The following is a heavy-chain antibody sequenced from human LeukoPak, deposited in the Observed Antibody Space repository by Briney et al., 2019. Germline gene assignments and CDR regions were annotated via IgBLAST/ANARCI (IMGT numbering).Heavy chain of an antibody. CDR1: GGSISSGDYY. CDR2: IYHSGST. CDR3: ARGGLFSSGYYAPIFDY. J-gene: IGHJ4*02. D-gene: IGHD3-22*01. V-gene: IGHV4-30-2*01. Sequence: SETLSLTCTVSGGSISSGDYYWSWIRQPPGKGLEWIGYIYHSGSTYYNPSLKSRVTISVDRSKNQFSLKLSSVTAADTAVYYCARGGLFSSGYYAPIFDYWGQGTLVTVSS.